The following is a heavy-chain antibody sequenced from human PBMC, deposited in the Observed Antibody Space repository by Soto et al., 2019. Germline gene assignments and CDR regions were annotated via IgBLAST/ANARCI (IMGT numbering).Heavy chain of an antibody. J-gene: IGHJ6*02. CDR2: FIPIFGTA. CDR3: ARCIITILGVVVANYYYYYGMDV. V-gene: IGHV1-69*13. CDR1: GCTVSSSA. D-gene: IGHD3-3*01. Sequence: SVYFSGTAPGCTVSSSAISWVRQAPGQGLEWMGGFIPIFGTANYAQKFQVRVTITADESTSTAYMELSSLRSEDTAVYYCARCIITILGVVVANYYYYYGMDVWGQGTTVTVS.